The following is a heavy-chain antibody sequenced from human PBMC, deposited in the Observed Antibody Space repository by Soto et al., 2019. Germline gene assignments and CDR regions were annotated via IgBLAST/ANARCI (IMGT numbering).Heavy chain of an antibody. Sequence: ASVKVSCKASGYTFTNYAMHWVRQAPGQRLEWMGWINAGNGNTKYSQKFQGRVTITRDTSASTAYMELSSLRSEDTAVYYCARHTDIVSSTVYNWGQGILVTVSS. V-gene: IGHV1-3*01. D-gene: IGHD5-12*01. CDR3: ARHTDIVSSTVYN. CDR1: GYTFTNYA. CDR2: INAGNGNT. J-gene: IGHJ4*02.